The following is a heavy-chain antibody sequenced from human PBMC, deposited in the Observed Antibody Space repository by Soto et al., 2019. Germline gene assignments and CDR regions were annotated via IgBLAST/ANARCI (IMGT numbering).Heavy chain of an antibody. CDR2: IYYSGST. CDR3: ASYSGYSSSWPDY. Sequence: PSETLSLTCTVSGGSISSYYWSWIRQPPGRGLEWIGYIYYSGSTNYNPSLKSRVTISVDTSKNQFSLKLSSVTAADTAVYYCASYSGYSSSWPDYWGQGTLVTVSS. J-gene: IGHJ4*02. D-gene: IGHD6-13*01. CDR1: GGSISSYY. V-gene: IGHV4-59*01.